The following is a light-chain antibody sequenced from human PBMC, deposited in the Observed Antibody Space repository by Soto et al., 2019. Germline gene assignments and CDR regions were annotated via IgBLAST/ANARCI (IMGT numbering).Light chain of an antibody. J-gene: IGLJ1*01. V-gene: IGLV2-14*01. Sequence: HSALTQPASVSGSPGQSITISCTGTSSDVGGYNYVSWYQQHPVKAPKLMIYDVTNRPSGVSDRFSGSKSGNTASLTISGLQAEDEADYYCSSYTSSSTTYVFGTGTKVTVL. CDR3: SSYTSSSTTYV. CDR2: DVT. CDR1: SSDVGGYNY.